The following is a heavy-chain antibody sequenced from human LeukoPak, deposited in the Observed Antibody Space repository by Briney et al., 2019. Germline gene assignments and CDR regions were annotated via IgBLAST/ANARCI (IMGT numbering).Heavy chain of an antibody. J-gene: IGHJ5*02. Sequence: ASVKVSCKASGYTFTGYYMHWVRQAPGQGLELMGWINPNSGGTNYAQKFQGRVTMTRDTSISTAYMELSRLRSDDTAVYYCARPSIAGYNWFDPWGQGTLVTVSS. D-gene: IGHD6-6*01. V-gene: IGHV1-2*02. CDR1: GYTFTGYY. CDR3: ARPSIAGYNWFDP. CDR2: INPNSGGT.